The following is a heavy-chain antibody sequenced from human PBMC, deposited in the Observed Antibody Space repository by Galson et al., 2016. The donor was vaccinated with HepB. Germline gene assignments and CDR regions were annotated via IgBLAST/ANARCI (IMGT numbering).Heavy chain of an antibody. J-gene: IGHJ3*02. D-gene: IGHD4-17*01. Sequence: LSLTCAVSGASLTSYYWHWIRQPPGTGLEWIGYIFYSGSTKYNPSLNSRVTISLGTSKNQFSLQLSSVTAADTAVYYCARVTAVTYDSFDIWGQGTMVTVSS. CDR2: IFYSGST. CDR3: ARVTAVTYDSFDI. CDR1: GASLTSYY. V-gene: IGHV4-59*01.